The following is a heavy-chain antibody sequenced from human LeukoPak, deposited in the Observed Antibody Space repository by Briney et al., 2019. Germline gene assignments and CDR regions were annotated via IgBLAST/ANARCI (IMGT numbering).Heavy chain of an antibody. V-gene: IGHV4-34*01. CDR1: GGSFSGYY. CDR3: ARSYCSSTSCYTKDRRPFDY. Sequence: PSETLSLTCAVYGGSFSGYYWSWIRQPPGKGLEWIGEINHSGSTNYSPSLKSRVTISVDTSKNQFSLKLSSVTAADTAVYYCARSYCSSTSCYTKDRRPFDYWGQGTLVTVSS. CDR2: INHSGST. D-gene: IGHD2-2*02. J-gene: IGHJ4*02.